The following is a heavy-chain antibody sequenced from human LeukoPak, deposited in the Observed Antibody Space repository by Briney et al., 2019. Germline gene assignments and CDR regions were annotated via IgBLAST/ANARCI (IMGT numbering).Heavy chain of an antibody. CDR3: ARDFGSYYSPLSTFDY. V-gene: IGHV4-39*02. CDR2: IYYSGNT. CDR1: GVSISSSNSY. J-gene: IGHJ4*02. D-gene: IGHD1-26*01. Sequence: SETLSLTCTVSGVSISSSNSYWGWIRQPPGKGLEWIGSIYYSGNTYYNASLKSQVSISIDTSKNQFSLKLTSVTAADTAVYYCARDFGSYYSPLSTFDYWGQGTLVTVSS.